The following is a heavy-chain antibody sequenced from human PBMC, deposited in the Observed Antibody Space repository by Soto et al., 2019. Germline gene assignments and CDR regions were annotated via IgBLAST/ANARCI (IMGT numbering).Heavy chain of an antibody. J-gene: IGHJ6*03. CDR1: GITVSSKY. CDR2: IQSGGTT. CDR3: ARDDILCSGGSCYGVPMDV. Sequence: EVQLVESGGGLVQPGGSLRLSCAASGITVSSKYMSWVRQAPGKGLEWVSLIQSGGTTYYADSVKGRFTISRDSSKNMLHLQMDSLRAEDTAVYYCARDDILCSGGSCYGVPMDVCGKGTTVTVSS. V-gene: IGHV3-66*01. D-gene: IGHD2-15*01.